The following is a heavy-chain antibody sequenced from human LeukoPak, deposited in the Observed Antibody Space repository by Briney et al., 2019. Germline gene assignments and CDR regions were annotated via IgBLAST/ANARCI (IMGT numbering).Heavy chain of an antibody. CDR2: IKQDGSEK. V-gene: IGHV3-7*01. J-gene: IGHJ4*02. CDR1: GFTFSSYW. CDR3: ARDLMSSSSSYANFDY. Sequence: GGSLRLPCAASGFTFSSYWMSWVRQAPGKGLEWVANIKQDGSEKYYVDSVKGRFTISRDNAKNSLYLQMNSLRAEDTAVYYCARDLMSSSSSYANFDYWGQGTLVTVSS. D-gene: IGHD6-6*01.